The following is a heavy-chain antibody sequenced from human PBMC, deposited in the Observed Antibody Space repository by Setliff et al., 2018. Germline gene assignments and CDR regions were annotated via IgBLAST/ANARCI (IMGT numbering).Heavy chain of an antibody. J-gene: IGHJ5*02. CDR3: AQDTMATLWS. CDR1: GFTVSSNY. Sequence: GGSLRLSCAASGFTVSSNYRSWVRQAPGKGLEWVSVIYSGGSTYCADSVKGRFTISRDNSKNTLYLQMNSLGAEDTAVYYCAQDTMATLWSWGQGTLVTVSS. CDR2: IYSGGST. V-gene: IGHV3-66*02. D-gene: IGHD5-12*01.